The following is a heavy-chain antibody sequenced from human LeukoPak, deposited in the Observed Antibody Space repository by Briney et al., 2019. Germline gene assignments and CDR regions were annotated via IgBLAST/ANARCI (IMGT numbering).Heavy chain of an antibody. D-gene: IGHD3-22*01. CDR2: ISWNSGSI. J-gene: IGHJ3*02. V-gene: IGHV3-9*01. Sequence: PGGSLRLSCAASGFTFDDYAMHWVRRAPGKGLEWVSGISWNSGSIGYADSVKGRFTISRDNAKNSLYLQMNSLRAEDTALYYCAKDRDYYYDSSGYFLDAFDIWGQGTMVTVSS. CDR3: AKDRDYYYDSSGYFLDAFDI. CDR1: GFTFDDYA.